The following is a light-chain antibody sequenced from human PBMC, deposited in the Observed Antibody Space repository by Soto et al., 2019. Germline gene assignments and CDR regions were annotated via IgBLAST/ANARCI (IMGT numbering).Light chain of an antibody. CDR1: SSDVGGYNY. CDR3: SSYTTSNTSQIV. J-gene: IGLJ1*01. Sequence: QSALTQPASVSGSPGQSITISCTGTSSDVGGYNYVSWYQHHPGKDPKLMIYDVSNRPSGVSIRFSGSKSDNTASLTISGLQPEDEADYHCSSYTTSNTSQIVFGTGTKLTVL. V-gene: IGLV2-14*03. CDR2: DVS.